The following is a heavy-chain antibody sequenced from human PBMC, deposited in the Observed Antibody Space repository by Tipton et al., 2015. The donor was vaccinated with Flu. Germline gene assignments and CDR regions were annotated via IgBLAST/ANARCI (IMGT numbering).Heavy chain of an antibody. CDR2: VRNKANTYRT. J-gene: IGHJ4*02. CDR3: VRGLTYFDFWNGYYFDY. D-gene: IGHD3-3*01. V-gene: IGHV3-72*01. Sequence: QLVQSGGGLGQPGGSLRLSCAAYGFTFSDHHMDWVRQAPGKGLEWVGRVRNKANTYRTEYAPSVTGRFIISRDDSRDSLFLQMNSLQIDDTAIYYCVRGLTYFDFWNGYYFDYWGQGALVTVSS. CDR1: GFTFSDHH.